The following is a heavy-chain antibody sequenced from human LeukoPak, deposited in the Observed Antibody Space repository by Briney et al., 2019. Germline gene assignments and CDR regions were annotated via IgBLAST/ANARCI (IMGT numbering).Heavy chain of an antibody. CDR1: GFTFGSYA. D-gene: IGHD3-10*01. Sequence: GGSLRLSCVASGFTFGSYAMSWVRQAPGKGLEWVSLISGSGGVTYYADSVKGRFTIYRDNSKTTLYLQMNSLRAEDTATYYCAKEWDASGARLGWFDPWGQGTLVTVSS. CDR2: ISGSGGVT. V-gene: IGHV3-23*01. J-gene: IGHJ5*02. CDR3: AKEWDASGARLGWFDP.